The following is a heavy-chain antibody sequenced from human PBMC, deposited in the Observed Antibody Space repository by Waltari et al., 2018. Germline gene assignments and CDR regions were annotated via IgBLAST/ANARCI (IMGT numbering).Heavy chain of an antibody. CDR3: ARGGLYGQQLLESAFEI. J-gene: IGHJ3*02. D-gene: IGHD6-13*01. CDR2: IIPMFGTA. Sequence: QVQLVQSGAELKKPGSSVKVSCTVSGGSFSTHAITLVRQAPGQGLEWMGGIIPMFGTANYAQKIQDRVTINTDESMTTAYMHLSSLTSDDTAVYYCARGGLYGQQLLESAFEIWGQGTKVTVSS. V-gene: IGHV1-69*05. CDR1: GGSFSTHA.